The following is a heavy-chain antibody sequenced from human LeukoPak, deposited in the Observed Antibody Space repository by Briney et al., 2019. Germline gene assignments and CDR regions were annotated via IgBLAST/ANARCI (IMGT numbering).Heavy chain of an antibody. Sequence: SETLSLTCTVSGYSIRTRSYYWGWVRQPPGKGLEWIGSIYSDGTTYYNPSLESRVTLSMDPSNNHFSPKMRSVTADDTATYYCPRDSPRGDRPVPRDFFDFWGQGILVAVSS. J-gene: IGHJ4*02. CDR1: GYSIRTRSYY. CDR3: PRDSPRGDRPVPRDFFDF. D-gene: IGHD3-16*01. CDR2: IYSDGTT. V-gene: IGHV4-39*07.